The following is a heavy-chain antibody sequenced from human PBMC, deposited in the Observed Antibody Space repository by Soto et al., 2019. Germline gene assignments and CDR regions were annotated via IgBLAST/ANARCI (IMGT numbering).Heavy chain of an antibody. Sequence: GGSLRLSCAASGFTFSNYAMNWVRQVPGKGLEWVSYISSSGITIYYADSVKGRFTISRDNVKHSVFLQMSSLGVEDTAVYYCAREAELLWFGESQRDAFDIWGQGTTVTV. V-gene: IGHV3-48*03. J-gene: IGHJ3*02. CDR3: AREAELLWFGESQRDAFDI. CDR2: ISSSGITI. D-gene: IGHD3-10*01. CDR1: GFTFSNYA.